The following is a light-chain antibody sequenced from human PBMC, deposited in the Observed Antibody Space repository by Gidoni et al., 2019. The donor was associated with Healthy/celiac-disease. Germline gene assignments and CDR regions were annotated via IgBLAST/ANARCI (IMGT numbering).Light chain of an antibody. CDR1: QSISSY. Sequence: DIQMTQSPSSLSPSVGDRVTITCRASQSISSYLNWYQQKPGKAPKLLIYAASSLQSGVPSRFSGSGSGTDFTLTISRLQPEDLATYYCQQSYSTLWTFGQGTKVEIK. CDR2: AAS. CDR3: QQSYSTLWT. V-gene: IGKV1-39*01. J-gene: IGKJ1*01.